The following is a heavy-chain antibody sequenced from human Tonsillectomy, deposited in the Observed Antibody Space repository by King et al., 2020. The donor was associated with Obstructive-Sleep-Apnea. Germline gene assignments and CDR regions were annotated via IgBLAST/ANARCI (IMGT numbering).Heavy chain of an antibody. Sequence: QLQESGPGLVKPSETLSLTCTVSGGSISGYYWSWIRQPPGKGLEWIGYIYYSGSTNYNPSLKSRVTISVDTSKNQFPLKLSSVTAADTAVFYCARHYASGRPAFDYWGQGTLVTVSS. CDR3: ARHYASGRPAFDY. CDR1: GGSISGYY. V-gene: IGHV4-59*01. D-gene: IGHD3-10*01. J-gene: IGHJ4*02. CDR2: IYYSGST.